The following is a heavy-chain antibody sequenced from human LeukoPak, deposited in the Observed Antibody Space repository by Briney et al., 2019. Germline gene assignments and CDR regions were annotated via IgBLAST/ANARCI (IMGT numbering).Heavy chain of an antibody. CDR2: INHSGST. CDR1: GGSFSGDY. V-gene: IGHV4-34*01. Sequence: SETLSLTCAVYGGSFSGDYWSWIRQPPRKGLEWIGEINHSGSTNYNPSLKSRVTISVDTSKNQFSLKLSSVAAADTAVYYCASIPRPRPLVVAIDYWGQGTLVTVSS. CDR3: ASIPRPRPLVVAIDY. D-gene: IGHD2-2*01. J-gene: IGHJ4*02.